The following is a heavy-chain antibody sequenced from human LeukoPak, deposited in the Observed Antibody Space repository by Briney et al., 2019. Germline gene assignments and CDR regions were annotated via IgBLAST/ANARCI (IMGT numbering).Heavy chain of an antibody. J-gene: IGHJ4*02. CDR2: ISGSGGST. V-gene: IGHV3-23*01. CDR1: GFTFSSYA. Sequence: GGSLRLSCAASGFTFSSYAMSWVRQAPGKGLEWVSAISGSGGSTYYADSVKGRFTISRDNSKNTLYLQMNSPRAEDTAVYYCAKVTRLRYFDWLAPLDYWGQGTLVTVSS. D-gene: IGHD3-9*01. CDR3: AKVTRLRYFDWLAPLDY.